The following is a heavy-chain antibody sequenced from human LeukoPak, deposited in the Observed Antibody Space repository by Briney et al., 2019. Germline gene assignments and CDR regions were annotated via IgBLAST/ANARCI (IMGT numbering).Heavy chain of an antibody. J-gene: IGHJ4*02. V-gene: IGHV3-53*01. CDR2: IYSGGST. D-gene: IGHD2-15*01. CDR1: GFTVSSNY. Sequence: GGSLRLSCAASGFTVSSNYMSWVRQAPGKGLEWVSVIYSGGSTYYADSVKGRFTISRDNSKNTLYLQMNSLRAEDTAVYYCAKELGDCSGGSCYPFDYWGQGTLVTVSS. CDR3: AKELGDCSGGSCYPFDY.